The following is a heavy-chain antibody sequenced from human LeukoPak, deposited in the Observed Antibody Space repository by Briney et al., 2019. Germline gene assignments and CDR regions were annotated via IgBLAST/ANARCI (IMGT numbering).Heavy chain of an antibody. CDR2: ISYDGSNK. V-gene: IGHV3-30*04. CDR3: ARDPGTYGDYAKFDY. D-gene: IGHD4-17*01. J-gene: IGHJ4*02. CDR1: GFTYSSYA. Sequence: GGSLRLSCAASGFTYSSYAMHWVRQAPGKGLEWVAVISYDGSNKYYADSVKGRFTISRDNSKNTLYLQMNSLRAEDTAVYYCARDPGTYGDYAKFDYWGQGTLVTVSS.